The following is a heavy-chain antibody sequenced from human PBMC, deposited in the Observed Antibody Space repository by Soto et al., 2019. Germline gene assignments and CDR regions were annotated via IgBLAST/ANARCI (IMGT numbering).Heavy chain of an antibody. CDR1: GGSISSSSYY. Sequence: QLQLQESGPGLVKPSETLSLTCTVSGGSISSSSYYWGWIRQPPGKGLEWIGSIYYSGSTYYNPTLKSRVTISVDTSKNPFSPKLSSVTAPGTAVYYRSRQDYGDYRDYWGQGTLVTVSS. V-gene: IGHV4-39*01. J-gene: IGHJ4*02. CDR2: IYYSGST. D-gene: IGHD4-17*01. CDR3: SRQDYGDYRDY.